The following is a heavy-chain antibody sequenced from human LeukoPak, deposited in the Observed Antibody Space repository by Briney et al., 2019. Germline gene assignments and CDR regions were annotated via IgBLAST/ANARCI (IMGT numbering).Heavy chain of an antibody. CDR1: GYTFTSYY. J-gene: IGHJ4*02. D-gene: IGHD3-22*01. Sequence: GASVKVSCKASGYTFTSYYMHWVRQAPGQGLEWMGIINPSGGSTSYTQKFQGRVTMTRDTSTSTVYMELSSLRSEDTAVYYCARGGYYYDSSGYYLSGYWGQGTLVTVSS. CDR3: ARGGYYYDSSGYYLSGY. V-gene: IGHV1-46*01. CDR2: INPSGGST.